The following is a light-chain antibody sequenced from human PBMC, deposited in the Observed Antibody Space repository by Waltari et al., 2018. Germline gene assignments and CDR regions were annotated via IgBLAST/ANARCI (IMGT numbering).Light chain of an antibody. V-gene: IGLV1-44*01. Sequence: QSVVTQPPSASGTPGQRVTIPCSGGSSHIGVNIVNWYQHFPGSAPKLLIYSTDQRPSGVPDRFSGSKSGTSASLAISGLQSEDEAEYYCEVWDDSLTGRVFGTGTKVTVL. CDR3: EVWDDSLTGRV. J-gene: IGLJ1*01. CDR1: SSHIGVNI. CDR2: STD.